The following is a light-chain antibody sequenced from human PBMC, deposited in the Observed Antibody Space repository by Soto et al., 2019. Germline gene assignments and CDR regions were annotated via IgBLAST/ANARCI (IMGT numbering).Light chain of an antibody. CDR2: EVS. V-gene: IGLV2-14*01. J-gene: IGLJ3*02. CDR1: SSDVGGYNH. CDR3: SSYTSNDAWV. Sequence: QSVLTQPASVSGSPGQSITISCTGTSSDVGGYNHVSWYQQHPGKAPKLMIYEVSNRPSGVSSRFSGSKSGNTAYLTVSGLQADDESDYYCSSYTSNDAWVFGGGTKLTVL.